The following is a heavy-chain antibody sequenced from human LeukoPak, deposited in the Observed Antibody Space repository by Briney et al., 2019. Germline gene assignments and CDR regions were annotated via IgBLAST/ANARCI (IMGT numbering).Heavy chain of an antibody. CDR3: ARKFSGYDFSDYYYYYYMDV. CDR1: GYTFTSYD. V-gene: IGHV1-8*01. CDR2: MNPNSGNT. D-gene: IGHD5-12*01. Sequence: ASVKVSCKASGYTFTSYDINWVRQATGQGLEWMGWMNPNSGNTGYAQKFQGRVTMTRNTSISTAYMELSSLRSEDTAVYYCARKFSGYDFSDYYYYYYMDVWGKGTTVTISS. J-gene: IGHJ6*03.